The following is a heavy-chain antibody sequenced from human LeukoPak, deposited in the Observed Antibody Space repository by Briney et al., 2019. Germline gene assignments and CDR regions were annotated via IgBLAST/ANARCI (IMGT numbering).Heavy chain of an antibody. CDR1: GLTFSSSG. J-gene: IGHJ4*02. D-gene: IGHD4-11*01. V-gene: IGHV3-21*01. Sequence: GGSLRLSCAASGLTFSSSGMNWVRQAPGKGLEWVSFIDSSSAYIYYADSVKGRFTISRDNAKNSLYLQMNSLRAEDTAVYYCARDTSQINTVTYFDYWSRGTLVTVSS. CDR2: IDSSSAYI. CDR3: ARDTSQINTVTYFDY.